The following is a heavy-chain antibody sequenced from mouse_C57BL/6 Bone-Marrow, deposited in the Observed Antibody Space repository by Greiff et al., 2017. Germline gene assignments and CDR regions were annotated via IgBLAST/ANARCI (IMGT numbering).Heavy chain of an antibody. CDR3: ARSGSNYPYDMDY. CDR2: IYPRDGST. Sequence: QVHVKQSGPELVKPGASVKLSCKASGYTFTSYDINWVKQRPGQGLEWIGWIYPRDGSTKYNEKFKGKATLTVDTSSSTAYMELHSLTSEDSAVYFCARSGSNYPYDMDYWGQGTSVTVSS. D-gene: IGHD2-5*01. CDR1: GYTFTSYD. J-gene: IGHJ4*01. V-gene: IGHV1-85*01.